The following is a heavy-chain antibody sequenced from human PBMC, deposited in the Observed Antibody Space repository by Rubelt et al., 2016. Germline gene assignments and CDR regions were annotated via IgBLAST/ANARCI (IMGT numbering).Heavy chain of an antibody. CDR3: ATATGSYAGDY. V-gene: IGHV3-7*01. CDR1: GFTFSNAW. J-gene: IGHJ4*02. CDR2: IKQDGTEK. Sequence: EVQLVESGGGLVKPGGSLRLSCAASGFTFSNAWMNWVRQAPGKGLEWVANIKQDGTEKYYVDSVKGRFTISRDNAKKSLYRQINGLRSEDTAVYYCATATGSYAGDYWGQGTLVTVSS. D-gene: IGHD3-16*01.